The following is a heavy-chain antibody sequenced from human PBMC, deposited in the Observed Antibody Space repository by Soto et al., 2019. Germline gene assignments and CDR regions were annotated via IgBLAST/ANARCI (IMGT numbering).Heavy chain of an antibody. CDR2: IIPIFGTA. J-gene: IGHJ5*02. V-gene: IGHV1-69*13. D-gene: IGHD1-7*01. Sequence: GASVKVSCKASGGTFSSYAISWVRQAPGQGLEWMGGIIPIFGTANYAQKFQGRVTITADESTSTAYMELSSLRSEDTAVYYCARVAHWNYQRAYNWFDPWGQGTLVTVSS. CDR1: GGTFSSYA. CDR3: ARVAHWNYQRAYNWFDP.